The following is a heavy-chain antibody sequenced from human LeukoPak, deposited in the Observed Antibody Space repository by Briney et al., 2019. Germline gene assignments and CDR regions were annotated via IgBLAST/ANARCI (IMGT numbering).Heavy chain of an antibody. J-gene: IGHJ3*02. CDR3: ARNMDDFWSGSNDAFDI. CDR1: GFTVSSNY. V-gene: IGHV3-66*01. CDR2: IYSGGIT. Sequence: GGSLRLSCAASGFTVSSNYMSWVRQAPGKGLEWLSFIYSGGITYYADSVKGRFTLSRDNSKNTLYLQMNSLRAEDTAVYYCARNMDDFWSGSNDAFDIWGQGTMVTVSS. D-gene: IGHD3-3*01.